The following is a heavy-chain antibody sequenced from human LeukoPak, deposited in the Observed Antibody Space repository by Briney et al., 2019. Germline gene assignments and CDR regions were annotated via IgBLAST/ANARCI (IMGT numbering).Heavy chain of an antibody. Sequence: SETLSLTCSVSDDSVSSDRYYWSSLRHPPGKGLEWIGFNGGTKYNPSLKSRVTILGDTSKRQFTLTLSSVTAADTAVYYCARERYSSSWHQYGMDVWGQGTTVTVSS. CDR3: ARERYSSSWHQYGMDV. CDR1: DDSVSSDRYY. J-gene: IGHJ6*02. CDR2: NGGT. V-gene: IGHV4-61*01. D-gene: IGHD6-13*01.